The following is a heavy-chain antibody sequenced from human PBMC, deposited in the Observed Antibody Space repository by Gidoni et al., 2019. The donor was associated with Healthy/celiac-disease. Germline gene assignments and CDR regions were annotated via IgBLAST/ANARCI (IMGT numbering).Heavy chain of an antibody. CDR1: GDTFTSYY. Sequence: QVPLVQSGAEVQKPWASVKVSCKASGDTFTSYYMHWVRQAPGQGLEWMGIINPSGGSTSYAQKFQGRVTMTSDTSTSTVYMELSSLRSEDTSVYYCASTSSPGADAFDIWGQGTMVTVSS. CDR3: ASTSSPGADAFDI. CDR2: INPSGGST. D-gene: IGHD2-8*02. J-gene: IGHJ3*02. V-gene: IGHV1-46*01.